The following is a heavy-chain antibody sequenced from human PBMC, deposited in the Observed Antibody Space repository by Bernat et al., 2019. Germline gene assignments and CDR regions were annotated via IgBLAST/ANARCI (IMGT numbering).Heavy chain of an antibody. V-gene: IGHV3-13*01. Sequence: EVQLVDSGGGLVQPGGSLRLSCEASGFTFSSYDMHWVRQATGKGLEWVSAIGTAGDTYYPGSVKGRFTISRENAKNSLYLQMNSLRAEDTAVYYCARDSNYGSGSYDYWGQGTLVTVSS. CDR1: GFTFSSYD. CDR2: IGTAGDT. CDR3: ARDSNYGSGSYDY. D-gene: IGHD3-10*01. J-gene: IGHJ4*02.